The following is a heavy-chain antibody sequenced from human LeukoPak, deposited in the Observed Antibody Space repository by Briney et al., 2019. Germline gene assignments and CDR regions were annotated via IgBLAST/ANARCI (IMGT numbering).Heavy chain of an antibody. D-gene: IGHD4-23*01. CDR1: GFTFSSYG. Sequence: PGGSLRLSCAASGFTFSSYGMSWVRQAPGKGLEWVSAISGSGGSTYYADSVKGRFTISRDNSKNTLYLQMNSLRAEDTAVYYCAKDWGAVVTFPFHYWGQGTLVTVSS. J-gene: IGHJ4*02. V-gene: IGHV3-23*01. CDR2: ISGSGGST. CDR3: AKDWGAVVTFPFHY.